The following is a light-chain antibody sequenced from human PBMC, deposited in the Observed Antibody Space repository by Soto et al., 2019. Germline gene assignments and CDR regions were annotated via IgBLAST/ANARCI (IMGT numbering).Light chain of an antibody. V-gene: IGKV3-11*01. CDR2: GAF. CDR3: QQYDSFSVT. CDR1: PSFTNF. J-gene: IGKJ1*01. Sequence: EIVLTQSPATLSLSPGERATLSCRASPSFTNFLAWYQQKPGQAPRLLIYGAFNRATGIPARFSGSGSGTDFTLTISSLQPDDFATYYCQQYDSFSVTFGQGTKVDIK.